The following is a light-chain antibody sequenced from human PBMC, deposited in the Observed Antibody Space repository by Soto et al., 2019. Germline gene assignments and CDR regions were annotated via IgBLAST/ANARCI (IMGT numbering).Light chain of an antibody. J-gene: IGKJ2*01. CDR2: CAS. V-gene: IGKV3-20*01. CDR1: QSVSSGY. Sequence: EIVLTQSPGTLSLSPGERATLSCRASQSVSSGYLAWYQQKPGQAPRLLIYCASGRATGIPDRFSGSGSGTDFTLTISRLEPEDSAVYYCQQYGTSPPRTFGQGTKLEIK. CDR3: QQYGTSPPRT.